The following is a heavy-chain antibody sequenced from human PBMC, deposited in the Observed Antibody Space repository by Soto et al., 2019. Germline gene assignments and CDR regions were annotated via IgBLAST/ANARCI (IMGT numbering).Heavy chain of an antibody. J-gene: IGHJ5*02. CDR3: VRDGTKTLRDWFDP. Sequence: SETLSLTCTVSGASISGFYWSWIRKSAGKGLEWIGRIYATGTTDYNPSLKSRVMKSVDTSMKQFSLKLRSVTAADTAVYYCVRDGTKTLRDWFDPWGQGISVTVSS. D-gene: IGHD1-1*01. CDR1: GASISGFY. CDR2: IYATGTT. V-gene: IGHV4-4*07.